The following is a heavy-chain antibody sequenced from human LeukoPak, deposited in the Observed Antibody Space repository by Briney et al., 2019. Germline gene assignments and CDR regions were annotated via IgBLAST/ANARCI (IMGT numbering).Heavy chain of an antibody. D-gene: IGHD6-13*01. J-gene: IGHJ4*02. Sequence: PGGSLRLSCAASGFTFSSYGMHWVRQAPGKGLEWVAVISYDGSNKYYADSVKGRFTISRDNSKNTLYLQMNSLRAEDTALYYCAKDMISSSWYYFDYWGQGTLVTVSS. CDR1: GFTFSSYG. CDR3: AKDMISSSWYYFDY. CDR2: ISYDGSNK. V-gene: IGHV3-30*18.